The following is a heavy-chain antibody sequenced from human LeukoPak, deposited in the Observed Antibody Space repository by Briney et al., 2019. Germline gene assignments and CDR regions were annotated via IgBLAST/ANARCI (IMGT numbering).Heavy chain of an antibody. D-gene: IGHD4-17*01. CDR1: GYTFTGYY. Sequence: ASVKVSCKASGYTFTGYYMHWVRQAPGQGLEWMGWINPNSGGTNYAQKFQGRVTMTRDTSISTACMELSRLRSDDTAVYYCARVVRARDYGACGYWGQGTLVTVSS. CDR2: INPNSGGT. J-gene: IGHJ4*02. CDR3: ARVVRARDYGACGY. V-gene: IGHV1-2*02.